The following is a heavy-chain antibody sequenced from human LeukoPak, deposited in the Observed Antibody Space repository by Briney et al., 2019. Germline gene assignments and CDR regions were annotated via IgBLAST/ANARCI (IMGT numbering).Heavy chain of an antibody. Sequence: SETLSLTCTVSGGSISGYYWSWIRQPPGKGLEWLGYIYSSGNTNYNPSLEGRVTMSIDTSKNQFSLKLNSLTAADTAVYYCARYRRNNDYYLDDWGQGTLVTVSS. D-gene: IGHD2-8*01. CDR1: GGSISGYY. CDR3: ARYRRNNDYYLDD. J-gene: IGHJ4*02. V-gene: IGHV4-59*01. CDR2: IYSSGNT.